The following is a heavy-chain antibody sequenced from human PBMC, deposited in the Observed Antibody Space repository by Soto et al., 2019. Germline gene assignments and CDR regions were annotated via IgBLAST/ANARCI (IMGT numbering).Heavy chain of an antibody. CDR3: ARDTSSSWEYNYYYYYYYGMDV. CDR1: GGTFSSYA. CDR2: IIPIFGTA. Sequence: QVQLVQSGAEVKKPGSSVKVSCKASGGTFSSYAISWVRQAPGQGLEWMGGIIPIFGTANYAQKFQGRVTITADESTSTAYMELSSLRSEDTAVYYCARDTSSSWEYNYYYYYYYGMDVWGQGTTVTVSS. J-gene: IGHJ6*02. V-gene: IGHV1-69*01. D-gene: IGHD6-13*01.